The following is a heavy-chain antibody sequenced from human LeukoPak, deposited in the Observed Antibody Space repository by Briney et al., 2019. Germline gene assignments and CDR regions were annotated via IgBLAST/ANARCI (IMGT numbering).Heavy chain of an antibody. CDR2: INSNSGDT. J-gene: IGHJ4*02. CDR1: GYIFTGHY. CDR3: ASPGSSYDILTGPGYCDY. V-gene: IGHV1-2*02. Sequence: ASVRVSCKASGYIFTGHYLQWVRQAPGQGLEWMGWINSNSGDTNYAQKFQGRVTMTRDTSISTAYMDLSRLTSDDTAVYYCASPGSSYDILTGPGYCDYWGQGTLVTVSS. D-gene: IGHD3-9*01.